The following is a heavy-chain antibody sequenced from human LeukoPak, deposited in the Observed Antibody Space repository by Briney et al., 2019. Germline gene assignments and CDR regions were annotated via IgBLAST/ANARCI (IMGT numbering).Heavy chain of an antibody. CDR2: IYSDGST. CDR3: ARRPDYGGTPTCDH. J-gene: IGHJ4*02. V-gene: IGHV3-66*01. D-gene: IGHD4-23*01. CDR1: GLTVSSNC. Sequence: PGGSLRLSRAASGLTVSSNCMSWVRQAPGKRLEWVSVIYSDGSTYYADSVKGRFTISRDNSKNTVYLQMNSLRAEDTAVYFCARRPDYGGTPTCDHWGQGTLVTVSS.